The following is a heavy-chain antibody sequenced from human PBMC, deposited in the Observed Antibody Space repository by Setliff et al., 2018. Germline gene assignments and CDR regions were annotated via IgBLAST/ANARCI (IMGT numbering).Heavy chain of an antibody. CDR3: TRAPDYGEIDY. V-gene: IGHV3-48*03. Sequence: PGGSLRLSCVASGFTFSSYAMNWVRQAPGQGLEWVSFIDSSGGRIYYAESVKGRFTISRDNAENSLYLQMNSLRAEDTAVYYCTRAPDYGEIDYWGQGTLVTVSS. D-gene: IGHD4-17*01. CDR2: IDSSGGRI. J-gene: IGHJ4*02. CDR1: GFTFSSYA.